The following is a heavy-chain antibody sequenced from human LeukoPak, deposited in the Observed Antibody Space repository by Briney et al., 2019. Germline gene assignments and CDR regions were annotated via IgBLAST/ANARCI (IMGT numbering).Heavy chain of an antibody. J-gene: IGHJ4*02. CDR1: GGSISSSSYY. D-gene: IGHD1-1*01. CDR3: ARLVGLYNWNDGGDY. CDR2: IYYSGST. Sequence: SETLSLTCTVSGGSISSSSYYWGWIRQPPGKGLEWIGSIYYSGSTYYNPSLKSRVTISVDTSKNQFSLKLSSVTAADTAVYYRARLVGLYNWNDGGDYWGQGTLVTVSS. V-gene: IGHV4-39*01.